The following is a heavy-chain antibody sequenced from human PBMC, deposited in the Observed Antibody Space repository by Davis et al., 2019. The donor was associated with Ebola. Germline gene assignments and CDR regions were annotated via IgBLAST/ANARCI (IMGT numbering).Heavy chain of an antibody. CDR3: AKVHPPTTVTTGWFDP. Sequence: PGGPLRLSCAASGFIFSSYAMSWVRQAPGKGLEWVSSISVRSITYHADSVKGRFTISRDNSKNTLYLQMNSLRAEDTAVYYCAKVHPPTTVTTGWFDPWGQGTLVIVSS. V-gene: IGHV3-23*01. D-gene: IGHD4-17*01. CDR1: GFIFSSYA. J-gene: IGHJ5*02. CDR2: ISVRSIT.